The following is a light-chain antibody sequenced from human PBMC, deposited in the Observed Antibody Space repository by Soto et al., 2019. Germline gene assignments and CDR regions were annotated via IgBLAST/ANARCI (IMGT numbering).Light chain of an antibody. Sequence: VIWMTQSPSLLSASTGDRVTISCRTSQGISSYLAWYQQKPGKAPELLIYAASTLQSGVPSRFSGSGSGTDFTLTISCLQSEDFATYYCQQYYSFPTFGQGTKVEIK. V-gene: IGKV1D-8*01. J-gene: IGKJ1*01. CDR1: QGISSY. CDR3: QQYYSFPT. CDR2: AAS.